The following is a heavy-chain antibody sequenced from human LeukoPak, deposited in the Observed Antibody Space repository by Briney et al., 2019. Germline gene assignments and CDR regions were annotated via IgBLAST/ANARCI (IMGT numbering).Heavy chain of an antibody. J-gene: IGHJ5*02. CDR3: AREGAVANLRFDP. CDR2: IFYSGTT. V-gene: IGHV4-39*07. Sequence: PSETLSLTCTVSGGSISSSSYYWGWIRQPPGKGLEWIGSIFYSGTTYYNPSLKSRVTISVDMSKRQFSLELSSVTAADTAVYYCAREGAVANLRFDPWGQGTLVTVSS. CDR1: GGSISSSSYY. D-gene: IGHD6-19*01.